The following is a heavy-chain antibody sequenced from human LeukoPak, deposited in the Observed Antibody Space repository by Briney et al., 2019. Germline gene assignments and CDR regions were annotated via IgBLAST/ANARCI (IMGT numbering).Heavy chain of an antibody. CDR3: ARSEGGWSPGVDY. CDR2: IYHSGST. CDR1: GFSFSSHAM. Sequence: GSLRLSCAASGFSFSSHAMSWVRQAPGKGLEWIGSIYHSGSTYYNPSLKSRVTISVDTSKNQFSLKLSSVTAADTAVYYWARSEGGWSPGVDYWGQGTLVTVSS. D-gene: IGHD6-19*01. V-gene: IGHV4-38-2*01. J-gene: IGHJ4*02.